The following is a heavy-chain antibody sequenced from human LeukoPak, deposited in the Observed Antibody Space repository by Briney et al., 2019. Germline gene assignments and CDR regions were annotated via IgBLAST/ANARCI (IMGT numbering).Heavy chain of an antibody. CDR3: ARAGGGRPFDP. J-gene: IGHJ5*02. D-gene: IGHD6-6*01. CDR1: DGSISGYY. Sequence: PSETLSLTCTVPDGSISGYYWSWIRQPPGKGLEYIGNIYYSGSPNYNPSLKSRVTISVDTSKNQFSLRLSSVTAADTAIYYCARAGGGRPFDPWGQGTLVTVSS. CDR2: IYYSGSP. V-gene: IGHV4-59*01.